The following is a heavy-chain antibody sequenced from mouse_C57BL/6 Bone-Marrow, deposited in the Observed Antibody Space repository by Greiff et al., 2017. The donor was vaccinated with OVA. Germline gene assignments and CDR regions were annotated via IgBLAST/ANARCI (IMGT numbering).Heavy chain of an antibody. CDR1: GYTFTDYY. V-gene: IGHV1-75*01. D-gene: IGHD1-1*01. CDR2: IFPGSGST. CDR3: ARDPDYYGSNPWYFDV. Sequence: QVQLKESGPELVKPGASVKISCKASGYTFTDYYINWVKQRPGQGLEWIGWIFPGSGSTYYNEKFKGKATLTVDKSSSTAYMLLSSLTSEDSAVYFCARDPDYYGSNPWYFDVWGTGTTVTVSS. J-gene: IGHJ1*03.